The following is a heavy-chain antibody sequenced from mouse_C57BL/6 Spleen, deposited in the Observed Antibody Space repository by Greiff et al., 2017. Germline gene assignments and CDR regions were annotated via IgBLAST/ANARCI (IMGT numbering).Heavy chain of an antibody. Sequence: VQLPQSGAELVRPGASVKLSCPASGSNIKDDYLHWVKQRPEQGLVSIGWLDPENGDTESASKFQGKATITADTSSNTAYLQLSSLTSEDTAVYYCTTGGNYPFAYWGQGTLVTGSA. CDR2: LDPENGDT. J-gene: IGHJ3*01. V-gene: IGHV14-4*01. CDR1: GSNIKDDY. CDR3: TTGGNYPFAY. D-gene: IGHD2-1*01.